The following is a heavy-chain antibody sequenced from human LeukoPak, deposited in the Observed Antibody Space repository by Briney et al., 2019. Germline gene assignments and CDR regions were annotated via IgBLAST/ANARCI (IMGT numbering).Heavy chain of an antibody. D-gene: IGHD3-9*01. CDR3: ARTYDILTGYIAYYYGMDV. CDR1: GYTFTSYD. J-gene: IGHJ6*02. V-gene: IGHV1-8*01. CDR2: MNPNSGNT. Sequence: ASVTVSCKASGYTFTSYDINWVRQATGQGLEWMGWMNPNSGNTGYAQKFQGRVTMTRNTSISTAYMELSSLRSEDSAVYYCARTYDILTGYIAYYYGMDVWGQGTTVTVSS.